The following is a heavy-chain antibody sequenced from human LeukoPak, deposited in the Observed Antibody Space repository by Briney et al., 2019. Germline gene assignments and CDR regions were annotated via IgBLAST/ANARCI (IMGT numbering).Heavy chain of an antibody. Sequence: ASVKVSCKASGYTFTGYYMHWVRQAPGQGLEWMGWINPNSGGTNYAQKFQGRVTMTRDTSISTAYMELSRLRSDDTAVYYCATPGVVWGYYFDYWGQGTLVTVSS. CDR1: GYTFTGYY. CDR3: ATPGVVWGYYFDY. V-gene: IGHV1-2*02. D-gene: IGHD3-16*01. J-gene: IGHJ4*02. CDR2: INPNSGGT.